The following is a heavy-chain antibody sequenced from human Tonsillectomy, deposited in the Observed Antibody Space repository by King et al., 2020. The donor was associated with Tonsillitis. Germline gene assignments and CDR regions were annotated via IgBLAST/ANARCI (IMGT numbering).Heavy chain of an antibody. CDR2: FNPNNGGT. D-gene: IGHD6-13*01. J-gene: IGHJ6*02. V-gene: IGHV1-2*02. CDR3: ARDKAAGPAQNLGAMDV. CDR1: GYTFTGHY. Sequence: VQLVESGAEVKKPGASVRVSCKASGYTFTGHYMHWVRQAPGQGLEWMGRFNPNNGGTNYAPKFQGRVTMTRDTSISTAYLELSRLRSADTAVYYCARDKAAGPAQNLGAMDVWGQGTTVTVSS.